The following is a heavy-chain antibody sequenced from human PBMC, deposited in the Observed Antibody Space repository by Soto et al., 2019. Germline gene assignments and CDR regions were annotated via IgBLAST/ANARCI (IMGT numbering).Heavy chain of an antibody. CDR2: ISYDGSNK. V-gene: IGHV3-30-3*01. CDR3: ARARGTMIGAFDI. J-gene: IGHJ3*02. Sequence: QVQLVESGGRVVQPGRSLRLSCAASGFTFSSYAMHWVRQAPGKGLEWVAVISYDGSNKYYADSVKGRFTISRDNSKNTLYLQMNSLRAEDTAVYYCARARGTMIGAFDIWGQGTMVTVSS. D-gene: IGHD3-22*01. CDR1: GFTFSSYA.